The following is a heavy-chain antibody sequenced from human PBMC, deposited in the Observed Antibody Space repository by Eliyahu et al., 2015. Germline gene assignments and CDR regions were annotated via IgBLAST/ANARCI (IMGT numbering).Heavy chain of an antibody. CDR1: GGTFSRYT. Sequence: EVKKPGSSVKVSCRASGGTFSRYTISWVRLAPGQGLEWLGGITPIFGTANYAQKFPGQGPHYPDETTSTAYMALNTLTSHDTAVYYCALEGGSSGPRWFDPWGQGTLITVSS. J-gene: IGHJ5*02. CDR2: ITPIFGTA. CDR3: ALEGGSSGPRWFDP. V-gene: IGHV1-69*01. D-gene: IGHD6-19*01.